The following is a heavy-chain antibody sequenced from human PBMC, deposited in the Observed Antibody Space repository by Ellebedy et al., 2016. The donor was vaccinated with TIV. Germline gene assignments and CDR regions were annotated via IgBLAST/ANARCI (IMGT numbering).Heavy chain of an antibody. D-gene: IGHD3-22*01. V-gene: IGHV3-30-3*01. J-gene: IGHJ6*02. CDR3: ARSEMILVGNGMDV. Sequence: GGSLRLSCAVSGFTFRSYGIHWVRQAPGKGLEWVAVISYDGSNKYYADSVKGRFTISRDNSKNTLYLQMNSLRAEDTAVYFCARSEMILVGNGMDVWGQGTTVTVSS. CDR1: GFTFRSYG. CDR2: ISYDGSNK.